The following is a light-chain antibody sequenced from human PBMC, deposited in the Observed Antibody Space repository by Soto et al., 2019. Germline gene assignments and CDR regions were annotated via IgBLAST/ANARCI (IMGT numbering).Light chain of an antibody. CDR2: DAS. J-gene: IGKJ1*01. Sequence: AIQLTQSPSSLSASVGDRVTITCRASQGISSAVAWYQQKPGKPPKLLIYDASNLESGVPSRFSGSGSGTEFTLTISSLQPDDFATYYCQQYNDYSPWTFGQGTKV. CDR1: QGISSA. V-gene: IGKV1D-13*01. CDR3: QQYNDYSPWT.